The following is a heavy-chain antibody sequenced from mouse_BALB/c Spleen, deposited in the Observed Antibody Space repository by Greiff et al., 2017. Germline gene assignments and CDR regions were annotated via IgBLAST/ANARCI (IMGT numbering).Heavy chain of an antibody. Sequence: QVQLQQSGPELVKPGASVKISCKASGYAFSSSWMNWVKQRPGQGLEWIGRIYPGDGDTNYNGKFKGKATLTADKSSSTAYMQLSSLTSVDSAVYFCASYYGSSFYAMDYWGQGTSVTVSS. J-gene: IGHJ4*01. CDR2: IYPGDGDT. CDR3: ASYYGSSFYAMDY. CDR1: GYAFSSSW. D-gene: IGHD1-1*01. V-gene: IGHV1-82*01.